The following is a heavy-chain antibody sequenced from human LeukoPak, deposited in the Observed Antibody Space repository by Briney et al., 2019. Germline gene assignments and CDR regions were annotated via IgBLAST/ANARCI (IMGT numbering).Heavy chain of an antibody. D-gene: IGHD4/OR15-4a*01. CDR3: ARSLKGWFDP. Sequence: SQTLSLTCAVCVRFLSRGGYPGRWIPQPPGRGVEWIGYFYHSGSTYYNPSLKSRVTISVDRSKNQFSLKLSSVTAADTAVYYCARSLKGWFDPWGQGTLVTVSS. V-gene: IGHV4-30-2*01. CDR1: VRFLSRGGYP. J-gene: IGHJ5*02. CDR2: FYHSGST.